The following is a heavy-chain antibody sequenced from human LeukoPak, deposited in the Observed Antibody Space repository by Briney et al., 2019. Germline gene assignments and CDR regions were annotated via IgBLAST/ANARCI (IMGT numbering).Heavy chain of an antibody. V-gene: IGHV1-18*01. CDR3: ARDGIGVVVVASYYMDV. CDR1: GYTFTSYG. D-gene: IGHD2-15*01. J-gene: IGHJ6*03. Sequence: SVKVSCKASGYTFTSYGISWVRQAPGQGLEWMGWISAYNGNTNYAQKLQGRVTMTTDTSTSTAYMELRSLRSDDTAVYYCARDGIGVVVVASYYMDVWGKGTTVTISS. CDR2: ISAYNGNT.